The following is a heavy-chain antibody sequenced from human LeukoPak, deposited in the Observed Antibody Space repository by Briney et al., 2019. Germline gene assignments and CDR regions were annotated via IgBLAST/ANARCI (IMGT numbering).Heavy chain of an antibody. Sequence: ASVKVSCKASGYSFTTHGISWVRQAPGQGLEWMGWISSYSTYTTYAQKFQDRVTMTTDTSTTTAYMELRSLRSDDTAIYFCARAHDFWTSHEPNYDYWGQGTPVTVSS. J-gene: IGHJ4*02. CDR3: ARAHDFWTSHEPNYDY. CDR1: GYSFTTHG. D-gene: IGHD3-3*01. V-gene: IGHV1-18*01. CDR2: ISSYSTYT.